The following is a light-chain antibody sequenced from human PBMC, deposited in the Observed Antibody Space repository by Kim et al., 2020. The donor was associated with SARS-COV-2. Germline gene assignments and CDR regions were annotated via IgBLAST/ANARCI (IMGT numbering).Light chain of an antibody. J-gene: IGKJ2*01. CDR2: AAS. Sequence: ASVGYRVPPTCRASETIKIYLNWYQQIPGKAPRLLIYAASSLQSGVPSRFSGSGSETDFTLTISSLQPEDFATYYCQQSYSTPYTFGQGTKLEI. CDR3: QQSYSTPYT. V-gene: IGKV1-39*01. CDR1: ETIKIY.